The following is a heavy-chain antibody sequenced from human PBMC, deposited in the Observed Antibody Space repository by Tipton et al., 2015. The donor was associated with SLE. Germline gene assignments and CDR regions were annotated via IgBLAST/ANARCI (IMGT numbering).Heavy chain of an antibody. J-gene: IGHJ3*02. V-gene: IGHV4-59*01. CDR3: ARDQNSGGSRSAFDI. Sequence: TLSLTCTVSGGSISNYYWSWIRQPPGKGLEWIGYIYYSGTTNYNPSLKSRVTISVDTSKNQFSLKLSSVTAADTAVYYCARDQNSGGSRSAFDIWGQGTMVTVSS. CDR1: GGSISNYY. CDR2: IYYSGTT. D-gene: IGHD2-15*01.